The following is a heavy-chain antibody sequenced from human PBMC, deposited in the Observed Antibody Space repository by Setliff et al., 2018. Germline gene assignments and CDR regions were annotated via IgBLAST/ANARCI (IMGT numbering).Heavy chain of an antibody. D-gene: IGHD3-3*01. CDR1: GYTFTSYD. CDR3: ARSRSNFWSGYFNWFDP. J-gene: IGHJ5*02. V-gene: IGHV1-8*03. CDR2: MNPNSGNT. Sequence: ASVKVSCKASGYTFTSYDINWVRQATGQGLEWMGWMNPNSGNTGYAQKFQGRVTITRNTSISTAYMELSSLRSEDTAMYYCARSRSNFWSGYFNWFDPWGQGTLVTVSS.